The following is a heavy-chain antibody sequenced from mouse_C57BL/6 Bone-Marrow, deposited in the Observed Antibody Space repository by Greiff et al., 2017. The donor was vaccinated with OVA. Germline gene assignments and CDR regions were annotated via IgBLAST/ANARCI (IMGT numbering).Heavy chain of an antibody. CDR1: GYAFSNYW. CDR2: IYPGDGDT. CDR3: ARGAY. V-gene: IGHV1-80*01. J-gene: IGHJ3*01. Sequence: VKLLESGAELVKPGASVKISCKASGYAFSNYWMNWVKQRPGKGLEWIGQIYPGDGDTNYNGKFKGKASLTADKSSSTRYIQLSSLTSEDSAVYFCARGAYWGQGTLVTVSA.